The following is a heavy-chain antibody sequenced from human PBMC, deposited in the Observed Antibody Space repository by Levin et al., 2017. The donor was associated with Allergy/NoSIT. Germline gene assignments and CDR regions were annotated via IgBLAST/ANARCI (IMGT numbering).Heavy chain of an antibody. CDR1: GGSISGSVYA. CDR2: IYDSGAT. CDR3: GRGGLRHSYGHNYAVEL. Sequence: PSETLSLTCSVSGGSISGSVYAWMWLRQPPGKGLEWIANIYDSGATEYSPSLESRVTISVDGANNRFSLRLRSVTAADTAVYYCGRGGLRHSYGHNYAVELWGQGTAVTVSS. J-gene: IGHJ6*02. V-gene: IGHV4-30-2*01. D-gene: IGHD3-16*01.